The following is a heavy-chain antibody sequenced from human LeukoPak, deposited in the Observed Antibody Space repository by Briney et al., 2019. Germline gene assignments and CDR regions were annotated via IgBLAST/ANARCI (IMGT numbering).Heavy chain of an antibody. CDR1: GFTFSDYY. CDR2: ISSSSSYI. CDR3: ARDLQVGATY. V-gene: IGHV3-11*06. J-gene: IGHJ4*02. Sequence: GGSLRLSCAASGFTFSDYYMSWIRQAPGKGLEWVSSISSSSSYIYYADSVKGRFTISRDNAKNSLYLQMNSLRAEDTAVYYCARDLQVGATYWGQGTLVTVSS. D-gene: IGHD1-26*01.